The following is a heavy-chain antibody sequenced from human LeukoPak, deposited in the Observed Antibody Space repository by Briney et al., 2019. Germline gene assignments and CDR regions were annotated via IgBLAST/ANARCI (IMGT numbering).Heavy chain of an antibody. V-gene: IGHV1-18*01. CDR2: ISAYNGNT. CDR1: GYTFTSYG. CDR3: ARTYDSSGYYPYYYYYGMDV. D-gene: IGHD3-22*01. J-gene: IGHJ6*02. Sequence: ASVKVSCEASGYTFTSYGISWVRQAPGQGLEWMGWISAYNGNTNYAQKLQGRVTMTTDTSTSTAYMELRSLRSDDTAVYYCARTYDSSGYYPYYYYYGMDVWGQGTTVTVSS.